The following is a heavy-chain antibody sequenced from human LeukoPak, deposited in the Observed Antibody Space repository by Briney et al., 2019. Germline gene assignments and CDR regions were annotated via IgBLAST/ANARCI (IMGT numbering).Heavy chain of an antibody. CDR3: ARGSAGSRATLAS. CDR2: IIHIFGTA. Sequence: SVKVSCKASGGTFSSYASRWVRQAPGQGRAWMGGIIHIFGTANYVQKFQGRVTITADESTSTAYMELSSLRSEDTAVLYCARGSAGSRATLASWGQGTLVTVSS. V-gene: IGHV1-69*13. CDR1: GGTFSSYA. J-gene: IGHJ5*02. D-gene: IGHD6-19*01.